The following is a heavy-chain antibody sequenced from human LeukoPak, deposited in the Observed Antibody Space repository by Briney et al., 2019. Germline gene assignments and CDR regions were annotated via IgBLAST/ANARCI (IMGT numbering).Heavy chain of an antibody. Sequence: SETLSLTCTVSGGSISSYYWSWIRQPPGKGLVWIGYIYYSGSTNYNPSLKSRVTISVDTSKNQFSLKLSSVTAADTAVYYCARTKMTLDPFDIWGXXXXXTVSS. CDR3: ARTKMTLDPFDI. D-gene: IGHD2-21*02. CDR1: GGSISSYY. V-gene: IGHV4-59*08. J-gene: IGHJ3*02. CDR2: IYYSGST.